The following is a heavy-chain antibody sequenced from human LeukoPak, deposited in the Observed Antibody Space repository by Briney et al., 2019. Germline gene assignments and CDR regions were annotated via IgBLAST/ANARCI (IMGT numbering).Heavy chain of an antibody. CDR2: IYTSGST. V-gene: IGHV4-61*02. CDR3: AREILSGSQGDY. Sequence: SQTLSLTCTVSGGSISSGSYYWSWIRQPAGKGLEWIGRIYTSGSTNYNPSLKSRVTISVDMSKNQFSLKLSSVTAADTAVYYCAREILSGSQGDYWGQGTLVTVSS. D-gene: IGHD1-26*01. J-gene: IGHJ4*02. CDR1: GGSISSGSYY.